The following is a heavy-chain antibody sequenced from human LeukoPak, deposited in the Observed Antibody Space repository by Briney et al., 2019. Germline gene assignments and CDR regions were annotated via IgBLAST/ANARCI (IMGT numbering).Heavy chain of an antibody. Sequence: ASVKVSCKSSGYTFTNFGFSWVRQAPGQGLEWMGWISSYNGNTEYAQRFQDRVTMTLDSPTNTTYMEQRSLRSDDTAVYFCARGLDLSAYWGQGTLVTVSS. J-gene: IGHJ4*02. CDR3: ARGLDLSAY. CDR1: GYTFTNFG. D-gene: IGHD3/OR15-3a*01. V-gene: IGHV1-18*01. CDR2: ISSYNGNT.